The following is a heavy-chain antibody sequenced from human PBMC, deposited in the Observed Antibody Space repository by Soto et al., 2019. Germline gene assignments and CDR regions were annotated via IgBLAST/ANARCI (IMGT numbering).Heavy chain of an antibody. D-gene: IGHD3-10*01. Sequence: GASVKVSCTASGGPFSSYAISWVRQAPGQGLEWMGGIIPIFGTANYAQKFQGRVTITADESTSTAYMELSSLRSEDTAVYYCAIAITMVRGLHDEFEIWGPGTSVTVSS. CDR3: AIAITMVRGLHDEFEI. CDR1: GGPFSSYA. V-gene: IGHV1-69*01. CDR2: IIPIFGTA. J-gene: IGHJ3*02.